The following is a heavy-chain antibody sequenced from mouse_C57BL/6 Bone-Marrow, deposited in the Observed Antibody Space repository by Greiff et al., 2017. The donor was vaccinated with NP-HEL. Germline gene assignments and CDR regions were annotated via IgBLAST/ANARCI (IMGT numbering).Heavy chain of an antibody. V-gene: IGHV1-15*01. D-gene: IGHD1-1*01. CDR1: GYTFTDYE. CDR3: TRSYYYVSSYGDYYAMDY. CDR2: IDPETGGT. J-gene: IGHJ4*01. Sequence: QVQLQQSGAELVRPGASVTLSCKASGYTFTDYEMHWVKQTPVHGLEWIGAIDPETGGTAYNQKFKGKAILTADKSSSTAYMELRSLTSEDSAVYYCTRSYYYVSSYGDYYAMDYWGQGTSVTVSS.